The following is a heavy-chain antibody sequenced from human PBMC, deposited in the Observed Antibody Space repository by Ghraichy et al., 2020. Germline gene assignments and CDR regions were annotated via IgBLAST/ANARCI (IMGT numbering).Heavy chain of an antibody. D-gene: IGHD3-16*01. CDR1: GFAFSTYW. CDR3: ARGGRHHAFDI. V-gene: IGHV3-74*01. J-gene: IGHJ3*02. CDR2: INSDGSGS. Sequence: GGSLRLSCVASGFAFSTYWMHWVRQVPGKGLVWVSRINSDGSGSIYADSVKGRFTASRDNAKNTLYLQMSSLRAEDTAVYYCARGGRHHAFDIWGQGTMATVSS.